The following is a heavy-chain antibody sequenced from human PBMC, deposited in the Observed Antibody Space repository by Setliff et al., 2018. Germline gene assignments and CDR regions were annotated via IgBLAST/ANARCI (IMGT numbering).Heavy chain of an antibody. CDR2: INHRGST. Sequence: SPGKGLEGIGEINHRGSTNYNPSLKSRVTISIDTSKDQFSLKLIPITXXDTAVYYRAHGXNIAARLLDSWGQGTLVTVSS. J-gene: IGHJ4*02. D-gene: IGHD6-6*01. V-gene: IGHV4-34*01. CDR3: AHGXNIAARLLDS.